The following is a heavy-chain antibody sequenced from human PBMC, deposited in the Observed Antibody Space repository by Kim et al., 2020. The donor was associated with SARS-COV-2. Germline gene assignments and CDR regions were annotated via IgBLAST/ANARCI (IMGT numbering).Heavy chain of an antibody. V-gene: IGHV1-69*01. J-gene: IGHJ4*02. D-gene: IGHD6-13*01. CDR3: ARVPGYSSSFDY. Sequence: NYAQKCQGRVTITADESTSTAYMELSSLRSEDTAVYYCARVPGYSSSFDYWGQGTLVTVSS.